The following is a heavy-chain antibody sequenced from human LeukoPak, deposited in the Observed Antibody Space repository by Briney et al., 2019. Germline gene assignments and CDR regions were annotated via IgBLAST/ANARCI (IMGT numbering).Heavy chain of an antibody. J-gene: IGHJ4*02. CDR3: AGAKIGVAGFFDN. CDR1: GGSISSYY. V-gene: IGHV4-59*08. Sequence: SETLFLTCTVSGGSISSYYWSWIRQPPGKGLEWIGYIYYSGSTNYNPSLKSRVTISVDTSKNQFSLKLTSVTAADTAVYYCAGAKIGVAGFFDNWGQGTLVTVSS. D-gene: IGHD6-19*01. CDR2: IYYSGST.